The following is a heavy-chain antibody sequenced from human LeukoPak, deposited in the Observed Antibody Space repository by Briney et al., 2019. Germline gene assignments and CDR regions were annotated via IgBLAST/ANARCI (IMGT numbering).Heavy chain of an antibody. CDR1: GGPISSGGYY. CDR2: IYYSGST. J-gene: IGHJ4*02. D-gene: IGHD3-3*01. CDR3: ARDGLRSLDY. V-gene: IGHV4-31*03. Sequence: PSQTLSLTCTVSGGPISSGGYYWSWIRQHPGKGLEWIGYIYYSGSTYYNPSLKSRVTISVDTSKNQFSLKLSSVTAADTAVYYCARDGLRSLDYWGQGTLVTVSS.